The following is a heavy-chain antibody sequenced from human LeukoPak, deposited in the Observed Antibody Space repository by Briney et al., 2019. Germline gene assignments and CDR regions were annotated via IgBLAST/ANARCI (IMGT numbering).Heavy chain of an antibody. V-gene: IGHV3-74*01. J-gene: IGHJ5*02. D-gene: IGHD3-10*01. CDR1: RFTFCTYW. Sequence: GGSLRLSCAASRFTFCTYWMHWVRQAPGKGLVWVSRINSDGSSTGYADSVKGRFTISRDNAKNTLYLQMNSLRAEDTAVYYCVSLGGAMVRGVIRRQKFDPWGQGTLVTVSS. CDR3: VSLGGAMVRGVIRRQKFDP. CDR2: INSDGSST.